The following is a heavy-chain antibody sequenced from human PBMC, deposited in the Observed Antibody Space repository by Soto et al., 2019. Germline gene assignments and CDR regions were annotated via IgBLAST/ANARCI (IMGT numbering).Heavy chain of an antibody. J-gene: IGHJ4*02. D-gene: IGHD2-15*01. CDR1: GGSISSGGYY. CDR3: ATDSGGYCSGGSCYMFVY. Sequence: SETLSLTCTVSGGSISSGGYYWSWIRQHPGKGLEGIGYIYYSGSTYYNPSLKSRVTISVDTSNNQFSLKLSYVTAADTAVYHCATDSGGYCSGGSCYMFVYWGQGTLVTVSS. CDR2: IYYSGST. V-gene: IGHV4-31*03.